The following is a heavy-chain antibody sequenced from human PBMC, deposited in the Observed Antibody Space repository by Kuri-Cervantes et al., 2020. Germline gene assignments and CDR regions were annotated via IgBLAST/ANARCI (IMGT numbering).Heavy chain of an antibody. D-gene: IGHD6-19*01. J-gene: IGHJ4*02. V-gene: IGHV3-30*03. CDR3: ARGSGWLPDY. CDR2: ISYDGSNT. Sequence: GESLKISCAASGFTFNSCGMHWVRQAPGKGLEWVTVISYDGSNTYYADSVKGRFTISRDNAKNSLFLQMNSLRAEDTAVFYCARGSGWLPDYWGQGTLVTVSS. CDR1: GFTFNSCG.